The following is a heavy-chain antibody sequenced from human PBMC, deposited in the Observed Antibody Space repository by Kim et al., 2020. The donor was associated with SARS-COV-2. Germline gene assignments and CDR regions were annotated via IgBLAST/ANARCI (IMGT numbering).Heavy chain of an antibody. CDR3: ARTVDTAMALRYYFDF. CDR2: INPNNGGT. J-gene: IGHJ4*02. V-gene: IGHV1-2*02. Sequence: ASVKVSCKASGYTFTGYYMHWVRQAPGQGLEWMGWINPNNGGTNYAQKFQGRVTMTRDTSSSTAYMELSRLRSDDTAVYYCARTVDTAMALRYYFDFWGQGTLVTVSS. D-gene: IGHD5-18*01. CDR1: GYTFTGYY.